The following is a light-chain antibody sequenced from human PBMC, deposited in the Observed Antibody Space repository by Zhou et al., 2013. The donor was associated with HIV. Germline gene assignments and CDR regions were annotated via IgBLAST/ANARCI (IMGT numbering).Light chain of an antibody. V-gene: IGKV3-20*01. CDR2: GAS. Sequence: DIVLTQSPGFLSLSPGESATLSCRASQSLSSDYLSWYQQQPGRSPRLLIYGASSRATGIPARFSGSGSGTDFTLTISSLEPEDFATYYCQQYTTIPWTFGPGTKVEVK. CDR1: QSLSSDY. J-gene: IGKJ1*01. CDR3: QQYTTIPWT.